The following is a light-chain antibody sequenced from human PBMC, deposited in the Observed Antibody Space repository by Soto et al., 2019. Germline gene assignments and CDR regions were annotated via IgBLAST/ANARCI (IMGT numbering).Light chain of an antibody. CDR2: GDN. CDR3: QSYDISIHNYV. J-gene: IGLJ1*01. Sequence: VLTQPPSVSGAPGQRVSISCTGSTSNIGAPYDVRWYQHLPGTAPKLLIYGDNNRPSGVPDRFSGSKSGTSASLAITRLQAEDEADYYCQSYDISIHNYVFGTGTKVTVL. CDR1: TSNIGAPYD. V-gene: IGLV1-40*01.